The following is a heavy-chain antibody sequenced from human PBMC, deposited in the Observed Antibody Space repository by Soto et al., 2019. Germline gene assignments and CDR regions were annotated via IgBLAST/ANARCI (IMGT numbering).Heavy chain of an antibody. CDR3: ASSEGFWSGYGYYYGMDV. CDR1: GGTFSSYA. J-gene: IGHJ6*02. Sequence: ASVKVSCKASGGTFSSYAISWERQAPGQGLEWMGGIIPIFGTANYAQKFQGRVTITADESTSTAYMELSSLRSEDTAVYYCASSEGFWSGYGYYYGMDVWGQGTTVTVSS. D-gene: IGHD3-3*01. V-gene: IGHV1-69*13. CDR2: IIPIFGTA.